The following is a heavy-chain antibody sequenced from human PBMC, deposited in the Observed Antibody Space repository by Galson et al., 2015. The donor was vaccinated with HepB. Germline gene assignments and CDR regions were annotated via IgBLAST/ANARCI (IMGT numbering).Heavy chain of an antibody. CDR1: GFTFSTYA. CDR2: ISYHGRDE. CDR3: VKSGRGGSGSYIDS. Sequence: SLRLSCAASGFTFSTYAMHWVRQAPGKGLEWLAAISYHGRDEYYADSVKGRFTISRDNSKNTLYLQMNSLRAEDTAVYYCVKSGRGGSGSYIDSWGQGTLVTVSS. J-gene: IGHJ4*02. D-gene: IGHD3-10*01. V-gene: IGHV3-30-3*02.